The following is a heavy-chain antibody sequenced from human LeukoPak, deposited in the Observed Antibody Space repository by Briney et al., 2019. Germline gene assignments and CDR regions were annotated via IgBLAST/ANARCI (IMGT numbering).Heavy chain of an antibody. Sequence: SETLSLTCTVSGGSISSNSYFWGGIRPPPGKGLEWIGSTFHSGSTYHNPSLKSRVTISVDTSKNQFSLRLSSATAEDTAVYFCAREARGTYTIDYWGQGTLVTVSS. CDR2: TFHSGST. V-gene: IGHV4-39*01. CDR3: AREARGTYTIDY. D-gene: IGHD1-26*01. CDR1: GGSISSNSYF. J-gene: IGHJ4*02.